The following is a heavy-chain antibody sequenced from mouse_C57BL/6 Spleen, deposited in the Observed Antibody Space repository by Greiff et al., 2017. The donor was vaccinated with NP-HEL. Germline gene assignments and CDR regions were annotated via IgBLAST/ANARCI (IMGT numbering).Heavy chain of an antibody. CDR2: IYPGSGST. D-gene: IGHD1-1*01. Sequence: VKLVESGAELVKPGASVKMSCKASGYTFTSYWITWVKQRPGQGLEWIGDIYPGSGSTNYNEKFKSKATLTVDTSSSTAYMQLSSLTSEDSAVYYCAREGYYYGSEDYWGQGTTLTVSS. V-gene: IGHV1-55*01. J-gene: IGHJ2*01. CDR1: GYTFTSYW. CDR3: AREGYYYGSEDY.